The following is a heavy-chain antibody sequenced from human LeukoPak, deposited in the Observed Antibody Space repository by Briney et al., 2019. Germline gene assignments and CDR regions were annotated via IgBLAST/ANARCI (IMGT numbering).Heavy chain of an antibody. CDR1: GFTVSSNY. Sequence: GGSLRLSCAASGFTVSSNYMSWVRQAPGKGLEWVSVIYSGGSTYYADSVKGRFTISRDNSKNTLFLEMNRLRAEDTAIYYCAKEAYYDILSGSEAEGFMDVWGKGTAVIVSS. V-gene: IGHV3-66*01. D-gene: IGHD3-9*01. CDR3: AKEAYYDILSGSEAEGFMDV. CDR2: IYSGGST. J-gene: IGHJ6*03.